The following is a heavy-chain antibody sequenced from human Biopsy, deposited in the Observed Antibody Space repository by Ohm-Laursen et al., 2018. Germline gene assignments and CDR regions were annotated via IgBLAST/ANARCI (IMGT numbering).Heavy chain of an antibody. CDR1: GFTFQTYA. J-gene: IGHJ5*01. D-gene: IGHD1-14*01. Sequence: GSLRFSCTASGFTFQTYAMNWVRQAPGKGLEWVAHIDVSDYNTYYADSVRGRFTISRDNSKQMVHLEINSLTADDTAVYYCVKQWGGYNFDSWGQGTLVTVSS. CDR2: IDVSDYNT. CDR3: VKQWGGYNFDS. V-gene: IGHV3-23*01.